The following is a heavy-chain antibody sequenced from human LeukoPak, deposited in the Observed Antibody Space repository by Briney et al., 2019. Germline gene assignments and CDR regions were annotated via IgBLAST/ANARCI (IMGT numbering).Heavy chain of an antibody. Sequence: GGSLRLSCAASGFTFGGYDMHWVRQAPGKGLEWVSIIYSGGSTYYTDSVRGRFIISRDISKNTLYLQMNSLRAEDTAVYYCARVGDCGRASCYAIDYWGQGTLVTVSS. V-gene: IGHV3-66*01. CDR3: ARVGDCGRASCYAIDY. J-gene: IGHJ4*02. CDR2: IYSGGST. CDR1: GFTFGGYD. D-gene: IGHD2-2*01.